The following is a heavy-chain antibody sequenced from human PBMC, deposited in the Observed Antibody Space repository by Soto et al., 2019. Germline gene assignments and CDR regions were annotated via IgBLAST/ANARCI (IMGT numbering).Heavy chain of an antibody. V-gene: IGHV3-30*03. Sequence: QVQLVESEGGVVQPGRSLRLSCAASGFTFSSYGMHWVRQAPGKGLEWVAVISYDGSNKYYADSVKGRFTISRDNSKNTLYLQMNSLRAEDTAVYYCAAAEDIVVVVAAQDYWGQGTLVTVSS. D-gene: IGHD2-15*01. CDR2: ISYDGSNK. CDR3: AAAEDIVVVVAAQDY. J-gene: IGHJ4*02. CDR1: GFTFSSYG.